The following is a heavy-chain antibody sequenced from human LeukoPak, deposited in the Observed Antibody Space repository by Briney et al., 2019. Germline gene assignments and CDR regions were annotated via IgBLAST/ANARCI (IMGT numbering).Heavy chain of an antibody. CDR2: ISYIGST. V-gene: IGHV4-59*11. D-gene: IGHD4-17*01. J-gene: IGHJ3*02. CDR3: ARDLVTVTKGFDI. CDR1: GDSFSRHY. Sequence: LETLSLTCTVSGDSFSRHYWTWIRQPPGKGLEWSGYISYIGSTNYNPSLKSRVTISIDTSKSQFSLKLSSVTAADTAVYYCARDLVTVTKGFDIWGQGTMVSVSS.